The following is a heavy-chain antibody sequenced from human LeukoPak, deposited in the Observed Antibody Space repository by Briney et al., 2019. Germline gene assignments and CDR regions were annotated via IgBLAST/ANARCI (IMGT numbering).Heavy chain of an antibody. J-gene: IGHJ5*02. CDR1: GVTFSSYW. V-gene: IGHV3-74*01. Sequence: TGGSLRLSCAASGVTFSSYWMHWVRQAPGKGLVWVSRINSDGSSTSYADSVKGRFTISRDNAKNTLYLQMNSLRADDTAVYYCARALAVAGTGGFDPWGQGTLVTVSS. CDR2: INSDGSST. CDR3: ARALAVAGTGGFDP. D-gene: IGHD6-19*01.